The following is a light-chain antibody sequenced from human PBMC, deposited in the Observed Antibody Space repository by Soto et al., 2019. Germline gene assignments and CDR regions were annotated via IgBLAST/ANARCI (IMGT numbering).Light chain of an antibody. J-gene: IGKJ1*01. V-gene: IGKV3-20*01. CDR1: QSVSSSY. CDR2: GTS. CDR3: QQYGSSSWT. Sequence: ESVLTQSPGTLSLSPGERATLSCRASQSVSSSYLAWYQQKPGQAPRLLIYGTSSRATAIPDRFSGSGSGTEFTLTISRLEPEDFAVYYCQQYGSSSWTFGQGTKVEIK.